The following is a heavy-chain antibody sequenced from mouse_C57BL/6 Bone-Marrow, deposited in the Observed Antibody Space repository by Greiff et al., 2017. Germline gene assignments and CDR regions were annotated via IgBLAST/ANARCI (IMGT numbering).Heavy chain of an antibody. CDR2: IHPNSGST. V-gene: IGHV1-64*01. Sequence: QVQLQQPGAELVKPGASVKLSCKASGYTFTSYWMHWVKQRPGQGLEWIGMIHPNSGSTNYNEKFKSKATLTVDKSSSTAYMQLSSLTSEDSAVYDCASTTTVVASDYWGQGTTLTVSS. D-gene: IGHD1-1*01. CDR3: ASTTTVVASDY. J-gene: IGHJ2*01. CDR1: GYTFTSYW.